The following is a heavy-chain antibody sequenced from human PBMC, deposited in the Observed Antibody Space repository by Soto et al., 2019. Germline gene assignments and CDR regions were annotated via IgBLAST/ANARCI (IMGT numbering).Heavy chain of an antibody. D-gene: IGHD3-10*01. Sequence: QLQLQESGPGLVKPSETLSLTCTVSGGSISSSSYYWGWIRQPPGKGLEWIGSIYYSGSTYYNPSLKSRVTVSVDTSKNQFSLRLSSVTAAATAVYYCATVWFGASQHWGQGTLVTVSA. CDR2: IYYSGST. J-gene: IGHJ1*01. V-gene: IGHV4-39*01. CDR1: GGSISSSSYY. CDR3: ATVWFGASQH.